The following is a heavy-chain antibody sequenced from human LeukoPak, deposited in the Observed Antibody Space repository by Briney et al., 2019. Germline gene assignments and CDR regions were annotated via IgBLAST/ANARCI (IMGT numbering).Heavy chain of an antibody. CDR2: ISSSSSYT. J-gene: IGHJ4*02. Sequence: PGGSLRLSCAASGFTFSDYYMSWIRQAPGKGLEWVSYISSSSSYTNYADSVKGRFTISRDNSKNTLYLQMNSLRAEDTAVYYCARDKRAVAALYYFDYWGQGTLVTVSS. CDR1: GFTFSDYY. D-gene: IGHD6-19*01. CDR3: ARDKRAVAALYYFDY. V-gene: IGHV3-11*06.